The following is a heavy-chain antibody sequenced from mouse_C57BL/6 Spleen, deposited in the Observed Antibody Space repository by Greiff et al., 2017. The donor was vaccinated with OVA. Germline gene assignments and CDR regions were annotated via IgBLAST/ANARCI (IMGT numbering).Heavy chain of an antibody. D-gene: IGHD3-1*01. Sequence: VQLQQPGAELVKPGASVKLSCKASGYTFTSYWMQWVKQRPGQGLEWIGEIDPSDSYTNYNQKFKGKATLTVDTSSSTAYMQLSRLTSEDSAVYYCARGHQADYFDDWGKGTTLTVSS. V-gene: IGHV1-50*01. CDR2: IDPSDSYT. CDR3: ARGHQADYFDD. J-gene: IGHJ2*01. CDR1: GYTFTSYW.